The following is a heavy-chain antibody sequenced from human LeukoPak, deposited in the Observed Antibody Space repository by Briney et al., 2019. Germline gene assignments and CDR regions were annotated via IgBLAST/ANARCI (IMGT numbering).Heavy chain of an antibody. Sequence: ASVKVSCKASGYTFTSYGISWVRQAPGQGLEWMGWISAYNGNTNYAQKLQGRVTTTTDTSTSTAYMELRSLRSDDTAVYYCARMGGGYDFWSGYPYYYYYGMDVWGQGTTVTVSS. D-gene: IGHD3-3*01. CDR1: GYTFTSYG. J-gene: IGHJ6*02. CDR3: ARMGGGYDFWSGYPYYYYYGMDV. CDR2: ISAYNGNT. V-gene: IGHV1-18*01.